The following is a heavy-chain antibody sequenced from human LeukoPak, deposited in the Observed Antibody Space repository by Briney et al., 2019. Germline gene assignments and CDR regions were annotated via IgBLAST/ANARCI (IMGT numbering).Heavy chain of an antibody. CDR2: INPSGGAT. J-gene: IGHJ4*02. Sequence: ASVKVSCKASGYTFTTYYMHWVRQAPGQGLEWMGIINPSGGATSYAQKFQGRVTMTRDTPTSTVYMELSSLRSEDTAVYYCARGLGTYDSSELTWPMISFWGQGTLVTVSS. CDR1: GYTFTTYY. D-gene: IGHD3-22*01. V-gene: IGHV1-46*01. CDR3: ARGLGTYDSSELTWPMISF.